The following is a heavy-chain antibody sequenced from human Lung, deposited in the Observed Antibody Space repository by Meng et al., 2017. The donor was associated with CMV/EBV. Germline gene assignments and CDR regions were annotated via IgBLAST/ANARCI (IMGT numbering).Heavy chain of an antibody. CDR2: IKEDGSEK. CDR3: ARARGYGPRYYGMDV. CDR1: TFTFNDYW. J-gene: IGHJ6*02. D-gene: IGHD5-18*01. Sequence: GESLKISCAASTFTFNDYWMSWVRQAPGKGLEWVANIKEDGSEKYYVDSVKGRFTISRDNAKNSLYLQMYSLRAEDTAVYYCARARGYGPRYYGMDVWAQGTSATVPS. V-gene: IGHV3-7*01.